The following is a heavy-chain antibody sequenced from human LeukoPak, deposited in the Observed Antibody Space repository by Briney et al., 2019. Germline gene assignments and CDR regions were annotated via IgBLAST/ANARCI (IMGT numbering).Heavy chain of an antibody. D-gene: IGHD3-22*01. CDR3: ARDDYYDSTAYFPDDAFDI. V-gene: IGHV3-21*06. CDR2: IRSSSSDT. Sequence: GGSLRLSCAASGFTFSSYGMHWVRQAPGKGLEWVSSIRSSSSDTYYADSVKGRFTIFRDNAKNSLHLQMNSLRAEDTAVYYCARDDYYDSTAYFPDDAFDIWGQGTMVTVSS. J-gene: IGHJ3*02. CDR1: GFTFSSYG.